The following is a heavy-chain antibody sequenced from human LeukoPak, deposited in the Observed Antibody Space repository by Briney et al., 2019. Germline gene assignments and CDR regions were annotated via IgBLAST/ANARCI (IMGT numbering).Heavy chain of an antibody. CDR2: INAGNGNT. CDR1: GYTFTSYA. J-gene: IGHJ4*02. CDR3: ARITETLRLDGYNLSY. Sequence: ASVKVSCKASGYTFTSYAMHWVRQAPGQRLEWMGWINAGNGNTKYSQKFQGRVTITRDTSASTAYMELSSLRSEDTAVYYCARITETLRLDGYNLSYWGQGTLVTVSS. V-gene: IGHV1-3*01. D-gene: IGHD5-24*01.